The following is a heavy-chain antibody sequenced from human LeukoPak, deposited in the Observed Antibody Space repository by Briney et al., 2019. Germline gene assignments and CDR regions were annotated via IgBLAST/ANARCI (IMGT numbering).Heavy chain of an antibody. D-gene: IGHD5-24*01. V-gene: IGHV4-59*01. CDR1: GGSISSYY. Sequence: PSGTLSLTCTVSGGSISSYYWSWIRQPPGKGLEWIGYIYYSGSTNYNPSLKSRVTISVDTSKNQFSLKLSSVTAADTAVYYCARDRGDGYSDYWGQGTLVTVSS. CDR3: ARDRGDGYSDY. CDR2: IYYSGST. J-gene: IGHJ4*02.